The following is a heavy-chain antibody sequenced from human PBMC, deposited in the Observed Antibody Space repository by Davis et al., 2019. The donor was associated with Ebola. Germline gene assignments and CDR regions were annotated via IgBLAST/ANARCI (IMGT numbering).Heavy chain of an antibody. Sequence: MPSETLSLTCAVYGGSFSGYYWSWIRQPPGKGLEWIGEINHSGSTNYNPSLKSRVTISVDTSKNQFSLKLSSVTAADTAVYYCASNVLKAFDIWGQGTMVTVSS. D-gene: IGHD3-9*01. CDR2: INHSGST. CDR1: GGSFSGYY. V-gene: IGHV4-34*01. J-gene: IGHJ3*02. CDR3: ASNVLKAFDI.